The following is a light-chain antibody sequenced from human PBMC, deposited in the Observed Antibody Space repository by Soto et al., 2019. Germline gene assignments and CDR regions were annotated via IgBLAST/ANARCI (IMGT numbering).Light chain of an antibody. CDR1: ESVSRN. J-gene: IGKJ1*01. CDR3: QQYWHWPRT. CDR2: GAS. Sequence: IVVTQSPVTLSVSPGERVTLSCRASESVSRNLAWYQQKPGQTPRLLIYGASTRATGVPARFSGSGSGTDFILAITSLQSEDFAVYYCQQYWHWPRTFGQGTRVEI. V-gene: IGKV3-15*01.